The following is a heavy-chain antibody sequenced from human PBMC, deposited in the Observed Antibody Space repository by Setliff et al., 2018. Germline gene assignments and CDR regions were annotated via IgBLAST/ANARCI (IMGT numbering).Heavy chain of an antibody. J-gene: IGHJ4*02. CDR1: GNTFTGYY. CDR2: INPNSGDT. Sequence: ASVKVSCKASGNTFTGYYIHWLRQAPGQGLEWMGCINPNSGDTTFAQKFQGRVTITRDTSNSTAYMELSRLRSDDTAVYYCARVGSQGHYFDYWGQGTLVTVSS. V-gene: IGHV1-2*02. D-gene: IGHD2-15*01. CDR3: ARVGSQGHYFDY.